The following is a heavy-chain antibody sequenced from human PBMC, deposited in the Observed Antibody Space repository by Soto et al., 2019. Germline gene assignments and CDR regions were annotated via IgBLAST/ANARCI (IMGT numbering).Heavy chain of an antibody. Sequence: GGSRILSCAASGVTFSSYAMHGVRQAPGKGLEWVAVISYDGSNKYYADSVKGRFTISRDNSKNTLYLQMNSLRAEDTAVYYCARRSAGITGHFDYWGQGTLVTVSS. V-gene: IGHV3-30-3*01. D-gene: IGHD1-20*01. J-gene: IGHJ4*02. CDR2: ISYDGSNK. CDR3: ARRSAGITGHFDY. CDR1: GVTFSSYA.